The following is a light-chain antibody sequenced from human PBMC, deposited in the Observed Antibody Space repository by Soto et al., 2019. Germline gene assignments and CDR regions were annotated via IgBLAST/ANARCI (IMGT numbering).Light chain of an antibody. CDR2: RAF. Sequence: DIQMTQSPSTLSASVGDRVTLTCRASESVSTWLAWHQQKPGKAPKVLIYRAFSLDDGVPSRFSGSGSGTEFTLTISSPQPDDFATYYCHQYHTYPWTFGQGTKVEI. V-gene: IGKV1-5*03. CDR1: ESVSTW. J-gene: IGKJ1*01. CDR3: HQYHTYPWT.